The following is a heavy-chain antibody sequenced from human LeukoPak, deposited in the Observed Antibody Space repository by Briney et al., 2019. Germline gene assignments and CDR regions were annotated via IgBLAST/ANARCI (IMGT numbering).Heavy chain of an antibody. CDR2: IYYSGST. J-gene: IGHJ5*02. Sequence: PSETLSLTCTVSGGSISSSSYYWGWIRQPPGKGLEWIGSIYYSGSTYYNPSLKSRVTISVDTSKNQFSLKLISVTAADTAVYFFAKDLMYGHWWCCSCHRRFDPWGQGTLVNV. D-gene: IGHD2-8*02. CDR3: AKDLMYGHWWCCSCHRRFDP. CDR1: GGSISSSSYY. V-gene: IGHV4-39*01.